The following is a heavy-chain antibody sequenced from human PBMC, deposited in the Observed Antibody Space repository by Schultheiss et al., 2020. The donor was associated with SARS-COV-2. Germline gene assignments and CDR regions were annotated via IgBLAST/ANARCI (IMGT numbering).Heavy chain of an antibody. CDR1: GFTFSDYY. D-gene: IGHD2-2*01. Sequence: GESLKISCAASGFTFSDYYMSWIRQAPGKGLEWVSYISSSSSYTNYADSVKGRFTISRDNAKNSLYLQMNSLRAEDTAVYYCAKEGVVVPAAIGNYYFDYWGQGTLVTVSS. J-gene: IGHJ4*02. CDR3: AKEGVVVPAAIGNYYFDY. V-gene: IGHV3-11*06. CDR2: ISSSSSYT.